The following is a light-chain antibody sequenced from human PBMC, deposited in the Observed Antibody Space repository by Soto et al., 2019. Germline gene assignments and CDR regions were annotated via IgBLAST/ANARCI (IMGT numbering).Light chain of an antibody. CDR1: QSITSNY. J-gene: IGKJ1*01. CDR3: QQYGSSVWT. CDR2: GAS. Sequence: EIVLTQSPGTLSLSPGERATLSCRASQSITSNYLAWYQQKPGQAPRLLIYGASSRATGIPDRFSGSGSGTDFRITISRLEPEDFAVYYCQQYGSSVWTFGQGTRVEIK. V-gene: IGKV3-20*01.